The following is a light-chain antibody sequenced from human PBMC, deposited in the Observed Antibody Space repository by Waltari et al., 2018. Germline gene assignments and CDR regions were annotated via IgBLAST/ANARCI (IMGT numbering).Light chain of an antibody. CDR3: GTWDTSLSKV. Sequence: QSVLTQPPSVSAAPGQKVTISCSGTSSNIGNHYVSWYQRFPGTAPKLLIYDQNKRPAGSADRFAGSKSGTSATLVITGLQTGDEADYYCGTWDTSLSKVFGGGTKLTVL. CDR2: DQN. CDR1: SSNIGNHY. V-gene: IGLV1-51*01. J-gene: IGLJ2*01.